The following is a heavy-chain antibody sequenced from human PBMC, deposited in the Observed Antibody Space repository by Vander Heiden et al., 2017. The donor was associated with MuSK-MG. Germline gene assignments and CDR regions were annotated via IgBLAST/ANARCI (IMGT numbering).Heavy chain of an antibody. D-gene: IGHD6-6*01. CDR3: AKDRVSSSPNWSFDL. CDR2: ISGSGRST. Sequence: EVQLLESGGGLVQPGVSLSLSCAASGFTFSTYAITGVRQAPGKGLEWVSAISGSGRSTYYADSVKGRFTISRDNSMNTLYLQMNSLRAEDTALYYCAKDRVSSSPNWSFDLWGRGTLVTVSS. J-gene: IGHJ2*01. V-gene: IGHV3-23*01. CDR1: GFTFSTYA.